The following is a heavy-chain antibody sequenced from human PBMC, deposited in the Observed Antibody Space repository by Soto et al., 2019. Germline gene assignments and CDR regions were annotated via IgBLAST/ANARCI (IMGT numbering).Heavy chain of an antibody. J-gene: IGHJ4*02. CDR3: ARVRFPGGDYYLDY. D-gene: IGHD4-17*01. Sequence: QVQLQQWGAGLLKPSETLSLTCAVYGGSFSGYYWSWIRQPPGKGLEWIGEINHSGNTNHNPSLKSRVTISVDTSKNQLSLKLSSVTAADTAVYYCARVRFPGGDYYLDYWGQGTLVSVSS. V-gene: IGHV4-34*01. CDR1: GGSFSGYY. CDR2: INHSGNT.